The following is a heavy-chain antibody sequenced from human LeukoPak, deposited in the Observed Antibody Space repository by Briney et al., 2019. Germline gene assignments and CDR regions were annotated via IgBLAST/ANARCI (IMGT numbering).Heavy chain of an antibody. V-gene: IGHV4-38-2*02. CDR1: GYSISSGYY. J-gene: IGHJ4*02. D-gene: IGHD6-19*01. CDR3: ARRGSSGSKY. Sequence: SETLSLTCTISGYSISSGYYWGWIRQPPGKGLEWIGSIYRSGSTYYNSSLESRVTISVDTSKTQFSLKLSSVTAADTAVYYCARRGSSGSKYWGQGTLVTVSS. CDR2: IYRSGST.